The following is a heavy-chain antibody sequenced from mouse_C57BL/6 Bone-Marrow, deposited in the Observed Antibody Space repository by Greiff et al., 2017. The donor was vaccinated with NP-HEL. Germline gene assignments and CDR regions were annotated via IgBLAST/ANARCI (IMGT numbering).Heavy chain of an antibody. Sequence: QVQLQQSGAELVRPGTSVKVSCKASGYAFTNYLIEWVKQRPGQGLEWIGVINPGSGGTNYNEKFKGKATLTADKSSSTAYMQLSSLTSEDSAVYFCAREGLPYFDYWGQGTTLTVSS. D-gene: IGHD2-4*01. CDR2: INPGSGGT. CDR3: AREGLPYFDY. J-gene: IGHJ2*01. V-gene: IGHV1-54*01. CDR1: GYAFTNYL.